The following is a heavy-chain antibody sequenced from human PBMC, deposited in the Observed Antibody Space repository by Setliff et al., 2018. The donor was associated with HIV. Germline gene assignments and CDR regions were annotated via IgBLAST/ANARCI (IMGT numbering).Heavy chain of an antibody. J-gene: IGHJ3*02. D-gene: IGHD2-8*01. Sequence: GASVKVSCKASGYTFTAYFMHWVRQAPGQGLEWMGRIIPNSGGTNYAQKFQGRVTMTRDTSISTGYMELSRLRSDDTAVYYCATKVYCTNGVCLEAFDIWGKGTMVTVSS. CDR2: IIPNSGGT. CDR1: GYTFTAYF. CDR3: ATKVYCTNGVCLEAFDI. V-gene: IGHV1-2*06.